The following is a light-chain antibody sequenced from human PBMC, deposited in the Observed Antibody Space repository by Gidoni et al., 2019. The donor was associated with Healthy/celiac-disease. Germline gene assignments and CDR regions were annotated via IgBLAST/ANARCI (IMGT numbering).Light chain of an antibody. V-gene: IGKV3-11*01. CDR1: QSVSSY. CDR3: QQRSNWPPLT. J-gene: IGKJ4*01. CDR2: DAS. Sequence: EIAWTQSPATLSLSPGERATLSCRASQSVSSYLAWYQQKPGQAPRLLIYDASNRATGIPARFSGSGSGTDFTLTISSLEPEDFAVYYCQQRSNWPPLTFGGGTKVEIK.